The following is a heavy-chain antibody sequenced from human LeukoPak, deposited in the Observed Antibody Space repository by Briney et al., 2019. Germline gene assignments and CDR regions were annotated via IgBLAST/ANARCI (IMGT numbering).Heavy chain of an antibody. J-gene: IGHJ4*02. CDR3: ARSTAANTASFDY. D-gene: IGHD6-13*01. CDR2: IYYSGST. CDR1: GGSISGYY. Sequence: SETLSLTCTVSGGSISGYYWSWIRQPPGKGLEWIGYIYYSGSTNYNPSLKSRVTISVDKSKNQFPLNLNSVTAADTAVYYCARSTAANTASFDYWGQGTLVTVSS. V-gene: IGHV4-59*12.